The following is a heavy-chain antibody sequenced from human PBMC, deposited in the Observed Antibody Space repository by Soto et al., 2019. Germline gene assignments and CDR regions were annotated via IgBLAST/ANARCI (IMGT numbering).Heavy chain of an antibody. J-gene: IGHJ3*02. D-gene: IGHD6-13*01. CDR2: TRNKVNSYTT. Sequence: GGSLRLSCAASGFTFSDHYMDWVRQAPGKGLEWVGRTRNKVNSYTTEYAASVKGRFTISRDDSTNSLYLQMNSLKTEDTAVYYCTRARSSSWGLDASDIWGQGTMGTVSS. V-gene: IGHV3-72*01. CDR1: GFTFSDHY. CDR3: TRARSSSWGLDASDI.